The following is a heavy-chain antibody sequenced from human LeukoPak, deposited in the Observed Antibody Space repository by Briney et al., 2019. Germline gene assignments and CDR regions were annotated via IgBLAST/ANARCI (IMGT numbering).Heavy chain of an antibody. CDR1: GYTLTELS. J-gene: IGHJ4*02. CDR2: FDPEDGET. V-gene: IGHV1-24*01. D-gene: IGHD3-22*01. CDR3: ARDPSYDSSGYYPAYFDY. Sequence: ASVKVSCKVFGYTLTELSMHWVRQAPGKGLEWMGGFDPEDGETIYAQKFQGRVTMTRDTSTSTVYMELSSLRSEDTAVYYCARDPSYDSSGYYPAYFDYWGQGTLVTVSS.